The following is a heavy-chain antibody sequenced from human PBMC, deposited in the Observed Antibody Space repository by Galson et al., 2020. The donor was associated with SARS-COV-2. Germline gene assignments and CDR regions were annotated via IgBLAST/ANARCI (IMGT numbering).Heavy chain of an antibody. J-gene: IGHJ4*02. D-gene: IGHD6-13*01. CDR3: ARETDVHTSSWYDY. CDR1: GFALSNSA. V-gene: IGHV3-30*04. CDR2: ISYDGTTK. Sequence: GGSLRPSCAASGFALSNSAMHWVRQAPGKGLEWVAIISYDGTTKYNSDSVKGRFTISRDISKNTLYLQMNSLRPDDTAVYYCARETDVHTSSWYDYWGQGARVSVSS.